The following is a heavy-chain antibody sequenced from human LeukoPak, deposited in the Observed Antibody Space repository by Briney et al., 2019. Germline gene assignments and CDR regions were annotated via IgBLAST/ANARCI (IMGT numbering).Heavy chain of an antibody. J-gene: IGHJ6*02. CDR2: INHSGST. V-gene: IGHV4-34*01. D-gene: IGHD6-6*01. CDR3: AGGIAARQLYYYYGMDV. Sequence: SETLSLTCTVSGGSISSYYWSWIRQPPGKGLEWIGEINHSGSTNYNPSLKSRVTISVDTSKNQFSLKPSSVTAADTAVYYCAGGIAARQLYYYYGMDVWGQGTTVTVSS. CDR1: GGSISSYY.